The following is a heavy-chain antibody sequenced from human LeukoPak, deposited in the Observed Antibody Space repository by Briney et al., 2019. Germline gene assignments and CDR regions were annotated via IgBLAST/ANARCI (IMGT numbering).Heavy chain of an antibody. Sequence: PGRSVRLSCAASGFTFSSYGMHWVRQAPGKGLEWVAVIWYDGSNKYYADSVKGRFTISRDNSKNTLYLQMNSLRAEDTAVYYCARPIGYSSPADYWGQGTLVTVSS. CDR2: IWYDGSNK. CDR1: GFTFSSYG. J-gene: IGHJ4*02. CDR3: ARPIGYSSPADY. D-gene: IGHD5-18*01. V-gene: IGHV3-33*01.